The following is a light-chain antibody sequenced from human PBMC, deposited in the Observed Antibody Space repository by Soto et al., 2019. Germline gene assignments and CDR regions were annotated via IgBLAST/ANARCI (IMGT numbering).Light chain of an antibody. CDR1: GSDFGRYNR. V-gene: IGLV2-18*02. CDR3: SSVTTSDSCV. Sequence: QSVLTQPPSVSGSPGQSVTISCTGTGSDFGRYNRVSWYQHTPGTAPKLLIYEVTNRPSGVPDRFSGSRSGNTASLTISGLQAEDDADYYCSSVTTSDSCVLGGGTKLTVL. J-gene: IGLJ3*02. CDR2: EVT.